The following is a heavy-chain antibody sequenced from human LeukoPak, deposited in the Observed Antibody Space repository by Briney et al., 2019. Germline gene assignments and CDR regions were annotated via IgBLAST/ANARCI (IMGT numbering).Heavy chain of an antibody. CDR2: INPNSGGT. D-gene: IGHD1-26*01. CDR1: RYTFTGYY. Sequence: GASVKVSCKASRYTFTGYYMHWVRQAPGQGLEWMGWINPNSGGTNYAQKFQGRVTMTRDTSISTAYMELSRLRSDDTAVYYCARGDVGATGDYFDYWGQGTLVTVSS. J-gene: IGHJ4*02. CDR3: ARGDVGATGDYFDY. V-gene: IGHV1-2*02.